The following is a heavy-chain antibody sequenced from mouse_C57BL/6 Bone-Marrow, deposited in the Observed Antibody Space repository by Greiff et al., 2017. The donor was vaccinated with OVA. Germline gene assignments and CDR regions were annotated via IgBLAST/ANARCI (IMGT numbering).Heavy chain of an antibody. CDR2: IRNKANGYTT. CDR1: GFTFTDYY. D-gene: IGHD1-1*01. Sequence: EVQLVESGGGLVQPGGSLSLSCAASGFTFTDYYMSWVRQPPGKALEWLGFIRNKANGYTTEYSASVKGRFTISRDNSQSILYLQVNALRAEDSATYYCERYGYYYGSSLWYFDVWGTGTTVTVSS. V-gene: IGHV7-3*01. J-gene: IGHJ1*03. CDR3: ERYGYYYGSSLWYFDV.